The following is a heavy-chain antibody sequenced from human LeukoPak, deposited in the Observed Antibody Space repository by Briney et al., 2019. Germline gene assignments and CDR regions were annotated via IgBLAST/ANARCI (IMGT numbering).Heavy chain of an antibody. V-gene: IGHV4-4*07. CDR2: IYTSGSA. D-gene: IGHD5-12*01. J-gene: IGHJ4*02. CDR3: ARDRAYSGYDYTSDY. Sequence: SETLSLTCTVSGGSISSYYWSWIRQPAGKGLEWIGRIYTSGSANYNPSLKSRVTMSVDTSKNQFSLKLSSVTAADTAVYYCARDRAYSGYDYTSDYWGQGTLVTVSS. CDR1: GGSISSYY.